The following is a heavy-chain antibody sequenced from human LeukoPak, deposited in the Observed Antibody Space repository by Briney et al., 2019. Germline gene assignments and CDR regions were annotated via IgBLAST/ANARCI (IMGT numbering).Heavy chain of an antibody. CDR3: ARAVIAAAEDCYYYGMDV. J-gene: IGHJ6*02. D-gene: IGHD6-13*01. CDR1: GYTFTSYG. V-gene: IGHV1-18*01. CDR2: ISAYNGNT. Sequence: EASVKVSCKASGYTFTSYGISWVRQAPGQGLEWMGWISAYNGNTNYAQKLQGRVTMTTDTSTSTAYMELRSLRSDDTAVYYCARAVIAAAEDCYYYGMDVWGQGTTVTVSS.